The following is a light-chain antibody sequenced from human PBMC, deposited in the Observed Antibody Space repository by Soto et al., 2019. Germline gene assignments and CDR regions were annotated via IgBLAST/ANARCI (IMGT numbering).Light chain of an antibody. J-gene: IGLJ2*01. CDR2: EVS. CDR1: SSDVGGYKY. Sequence: QSVLTQPASVSGSPGQSITISCTGTSSDVGGYKYVSWYQQHPGKAPKLMIYEVSNRPSGVSNRFSGSKSGNTASLTISGLQAEDEADYYCSSYTSSSTLAIFGGGTKLTVL. V-gene: IGLV2-14*01. CDR3: SSYTSSSTLAI.